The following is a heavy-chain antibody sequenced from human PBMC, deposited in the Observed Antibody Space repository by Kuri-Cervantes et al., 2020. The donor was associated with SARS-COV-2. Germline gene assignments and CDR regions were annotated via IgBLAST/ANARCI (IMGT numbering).Heavy chain of an antibody. CDR3: ARGKQLADFDY. Sequence: LSCSVSGGSISSGDYYWSWIRQPSGKGLEWIGYISFSGDTYSSPSPKSRLTMSVDTSKSQFSLKLSSVTSADTAVYSCARGKQLADFDYWGQGTLVTVSS. D-gene: IGHD6-6*01. CDR1: GGSISSGDYY. V-gene: IGHV4-30-4*01. CDR2: ISFSGDT. J-gene: IGHJ4*02.